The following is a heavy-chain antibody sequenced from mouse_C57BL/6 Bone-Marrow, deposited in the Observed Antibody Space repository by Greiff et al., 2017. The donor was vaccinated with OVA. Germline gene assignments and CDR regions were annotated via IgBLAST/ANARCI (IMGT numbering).Heavy chain of an antibody. V-gene: IGHV1-69*01. CDR1: GYTFTSYW. J-gene: IGHJ3*01. CDR3: ARALLAY. CDR2: IDPSDSYT. D-gene: IGHD1-1*01. Sequence: QVQLQQSGAELVMPGASVKLSCKASGYTFTSYWMHWVKQRPGQGLEWIGEIDPSDSYTNYNQKFKGKSTLTVDKSSSTAYMQLSSLTSEDSAVXYCARALLAYWGQGTLVTVSA.